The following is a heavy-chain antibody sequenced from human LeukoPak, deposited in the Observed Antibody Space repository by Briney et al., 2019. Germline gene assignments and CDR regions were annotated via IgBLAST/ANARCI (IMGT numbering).Heavy chain of an antibody. D-gene: IGHD3-10*01. CDR1: GYTFTGYY. CDR2: INPNSGGT. J-gene: IGHJ4*02. Sequence: ASVKVSCKASGYTFTGYYMHWVRQAPGQGLEWMGWINPNSGGTNYAQKFQGRVTMTTDTSTSTAYMELRSLRSDDTAVYYCASGHRGVIYCLDYWGQGTLVTVSS. V-gene: IGHV1-2*02. CDR3: ASGHRGVIYCLDY.